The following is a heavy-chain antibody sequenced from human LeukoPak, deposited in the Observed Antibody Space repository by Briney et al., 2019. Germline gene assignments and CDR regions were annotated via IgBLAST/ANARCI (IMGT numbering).Heavy chain of an antibody. CDR1: GGSISSYY. V-gene: IGHV4-59*08. Sequence: SETLSLTCTVSGGSISSYYWSWIRQPPGKGLEWIGYIYYSGSTNYNPSLKRRVTISVDTSKNQFSLKLSSVTAADTAVYYCATLQSSGYDYSDYWGQGILVTVSS. CDR2: IYYSGST. CDR3: ATLQSSGYDYSDY. D-gene: IGHD3-22*01. J-gene: IGHJ4*02.